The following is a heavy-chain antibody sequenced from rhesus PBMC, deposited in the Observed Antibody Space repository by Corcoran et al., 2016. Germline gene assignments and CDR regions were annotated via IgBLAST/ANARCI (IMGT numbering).Heavy chain of an antibody. CDR3: ARLSGWAVDY. CDR1: GLTISDYY. Sequence: EVHLVDPGGGLVQSGGSVRLSCAVSGLTISDYYMNWVRQAPGTGPEWVGFIRSKTNGGTTEYAASVKSRFAISRDDSKNIASLQMNSLKTEDTAVYYCARLSGWAVDYWGQGVLVTVSS. D-gene: IGHD6-31*01. CDR2: IRSKTNGGTT. J-gene: IGHJ4*01. V-gene: IGHV3S22*01.